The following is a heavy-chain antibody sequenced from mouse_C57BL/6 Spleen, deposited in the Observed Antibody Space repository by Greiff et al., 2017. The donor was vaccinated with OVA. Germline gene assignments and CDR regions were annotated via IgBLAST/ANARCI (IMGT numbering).Heavy chain of an antibody. CDR3: ARRWDYDGWYYFDY. J-gene: IGHJ2*01. CDR1: GYTFTDYN. Sequence: EVQLQQSGPELVKPGASVKIPCKASGYTFTDYNMDWVKQSHGKSLEWIGDINPNNGGTIYNQKFKGKATLTVDKSSSTAYMELRSLTSEDTAVYYCARRWDYDGWYYFDYWGQGTTLTGSS. V-gene: IGHV1-18*01. CDR2: INPNNGGT. D-gene: IGHD2-4*01.